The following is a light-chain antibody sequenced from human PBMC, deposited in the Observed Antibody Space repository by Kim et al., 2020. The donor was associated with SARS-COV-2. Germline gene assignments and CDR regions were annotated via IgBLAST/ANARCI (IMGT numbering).Light chain of an antibody. Sequence: SVLPGKRATCSGRTSLSISSTLAWFQQRPGQAPRLLIDGASSRTMGISDRFSGGGAGTEFTLTISSQQSEDFGVYYCQKYDYWPTFGQGTKVDIK. CDR2: GAS. V-gene: IGKV3-15*01. CDR3: QKYDYWPT. J-gene: IGKJ1*01. CDR1: LSISST.